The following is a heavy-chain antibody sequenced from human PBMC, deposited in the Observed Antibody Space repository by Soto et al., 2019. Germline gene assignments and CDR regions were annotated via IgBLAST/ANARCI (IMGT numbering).Heavy chain of an antibody. V-gene: IGHV1-18*01. CDR3: ARGRYGDY. CDR1: GYVCTTYG. CDR2: ISAHNGNT. J-gene: IGHJ4*02. Sequence: QVHLVQSGAEVKKPGASVKVSCKGSGYVCTTYGITWVRQAPGQGLEWMAWISAHNGNTNYAQKLQGRVTVTRDTATSTAYMELRSLRSDDTAVYYCARGRYGDYWGQGALVTVSS. D-gene: IGHD1-1*01.